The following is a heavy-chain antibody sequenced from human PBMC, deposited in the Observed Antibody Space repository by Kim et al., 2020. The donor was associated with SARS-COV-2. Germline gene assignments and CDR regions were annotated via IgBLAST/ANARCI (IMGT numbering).Heavy chain of an antibody. CDR3: AKEDESVLRYFDWLTAGYFDY. CDR1: GFTFSSYA. V-gene: IGHV3-23*01. J-gene: IGHJ4*02. CDR2: ISGSGGST. D-gene: IGHD3-9*01. Sequence: GGSLRLSCAASGFTFSSYAMSWVRQAPGKGLEWVSAISGSGGSTYYADSVKGRFTISRDNSKNTLYLQMNSLRAEDTAVYYCAKEDESVLRYFDWLTAGYFDYWGQGTLVTVSS.